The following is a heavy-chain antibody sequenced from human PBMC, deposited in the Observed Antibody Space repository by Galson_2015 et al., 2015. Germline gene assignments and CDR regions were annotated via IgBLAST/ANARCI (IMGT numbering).Heavy chain of an antibody. D-gene: IGHD2-21*01. V-gene: IGHV3-23*01. Sequence: SLRLSCAASGFTFSSYAMSWVRQAPGKGLEWVSAISGSGGSTYYADSVKGRFTISRDNSKNTLYLQMNSLRAEDTAVYYCAKAQGVDCGGDCYSRAYYFDYWGQGTLVTVSS. CDR3: AKAQGVDCGGDCYSRAYYFDY. CDR2: ISGSGGST. CDR1: GFTFSSYA. J-gene: IGHJ4*02.